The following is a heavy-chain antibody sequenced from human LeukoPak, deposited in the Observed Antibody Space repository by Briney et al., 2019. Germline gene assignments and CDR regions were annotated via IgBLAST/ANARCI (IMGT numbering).Heavy chain of an antibody. CDR2: ISAYNGNT. J-gene: IGHJ5*02. CDR3: ARDSLSTIAAAGKLWFDP. D-gene: IGHD6-13*01. Sequence: ASVKVSCKASGYTFTSYGISWVRQAPGQGLEWMGWISAYNGNTNYAQKLQGRVTMTTDTSTSTAYMELRSLRSDDTAVYYCARDSLSTIAAAGKLWFDPWGQGTLVTVSS. V-gene: IGHV1-18*01. CDR1: GYTFTSYG.